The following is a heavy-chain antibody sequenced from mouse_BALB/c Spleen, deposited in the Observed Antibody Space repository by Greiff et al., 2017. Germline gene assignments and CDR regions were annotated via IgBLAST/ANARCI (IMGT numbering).Heavy chain of an antibody. CDR3: ARAARATFFDY. J-gene: IGHJ2*01. CDR2: INPSTGYT. D-gene: IGHD3-1*01. Sequence: VQLQQSGAELAKPGASVKMSCKASGYTFTSYWMHWVKQRPGQGLEWIGYINPSTGYTEYNQKFKDKATLTADKSSSTAYMQLSSLTSEDSAVYYCARAARATFFDYWGQGTTLTVSS. V-gene: IGHV1-7*01. CDR1: GYTFTSYW.